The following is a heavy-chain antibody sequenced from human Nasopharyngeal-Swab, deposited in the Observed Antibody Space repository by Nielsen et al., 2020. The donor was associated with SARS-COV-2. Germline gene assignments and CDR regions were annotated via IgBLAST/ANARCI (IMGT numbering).Heavy chain of an antibody. V-gene: IGHV3-7*01. Sequence: GESLKISCAASGFTFNSYYMSWLRQAPGKGLEWVGNIKQDGSEKYYVDSAKGRFTISRDNAKNSLYLQMNSLRAEDTAVYYCARDVRQRTGDYWGQGTLVTVSS. CDR2: IKQDGSEK. D-gene: IGHD1-1*01. J-gene: IGHJ4*02. CDR3: ARDVRQRTGDY. CDR1: GFTFNSYY.